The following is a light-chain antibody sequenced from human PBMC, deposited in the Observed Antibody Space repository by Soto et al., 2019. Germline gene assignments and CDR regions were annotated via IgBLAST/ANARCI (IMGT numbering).Light chain of an antibody. CDR2: KAS. CDR3: QPRTT. J-gene: IGKJ2*01. CDR1: QTISNW. V-gene: IGKV1-5*03. Sequence: DIQMTQSPSTLSASVGDRVTITCRASQTISNWLAWYQQQPGKAPKLLIYKASSLEDGVPSRFSGSGSGTEFSLTITGLQPDDVATYYCQPRTTFGQGTKLEIK.